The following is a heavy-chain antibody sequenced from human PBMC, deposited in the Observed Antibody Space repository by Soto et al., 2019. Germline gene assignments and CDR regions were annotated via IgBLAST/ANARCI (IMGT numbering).Heavy chain of an antibody. CDR2: ISYDGSNK. Sequence: GGSLRLSCAASGFTFSSYGMHWVRQAPGKGLEWVAVISYDGSNKYYADSVKGRFTISRDNSKNTLYLQMNSLRAEDTAVYYCAKDRHYYDSSGYAFWDYWGQGTLVTVSS. CDR1: GFTFSSYG. CDR3: AKDRHYYDSSGYAFWDY. D-gene: IGHD3-22*01. J-gene: IGHJ4*02. V-gene: IGHV3-30*18.